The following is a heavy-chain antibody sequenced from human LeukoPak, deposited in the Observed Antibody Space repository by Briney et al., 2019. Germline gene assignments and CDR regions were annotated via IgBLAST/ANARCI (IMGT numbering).Heavy chain of an antibody. CDR2: IKEDGGEK. CDR1: GFTFSNAW. Sequence: PGGSLRLSCAASGFTFSNAWMSWVRQAPGKGLEWVANIKEDGGEKFHVDSVKGRFTISRDNAKKSLYLQMNSLRAEDTAVYFCARVLGCTNGVCHDAFDIWGQGTVVTVSS. V-gene: IGHV3-7*01. J-gene: IGHJ3*02. CDR3: ARVLGCTNGVCHDAFDI. D-gene: IGHD2-8*01.